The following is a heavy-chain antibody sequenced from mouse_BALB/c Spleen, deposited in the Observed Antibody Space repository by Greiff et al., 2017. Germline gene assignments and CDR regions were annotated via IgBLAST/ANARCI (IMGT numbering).Heavy chain of an antibody. D-gene: IGHD1-2*01. J-gene: IGHJ1*01. CDR3: ARFSTTATYWYFDV. V-gene: IGHV1-26*01. CDR2: VNPNNGGT. CDR1: GYSFTGYY. Sequence: EVQGVESGPDLVKPGASVKISCKASGYSFTGYYMHWVKQSHGKSLEWIGRVNPNNGGTSYNQKFKGKAILTVDKSSSTAYMELRSLTSEDSAVYYCARFSTTATYWYFDVWGAGTTVTVSS.